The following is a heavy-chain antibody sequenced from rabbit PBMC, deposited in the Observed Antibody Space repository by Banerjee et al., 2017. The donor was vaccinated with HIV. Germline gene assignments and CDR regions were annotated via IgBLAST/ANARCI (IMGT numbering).Heavy chain of an antibody. D-gene: IGHD1-1*01. J-gene: IGHJ4*01. V-gene: IGHV1S40*01. CDR2: IYAGNGDT. CDR1: GFSFSSSYD. Sequence: QSLEESGGDLVKPGASLTLTCTASGFSFSSSYDMSWVRQAPGKGLEWIGTIYAGNGDTYYASWAKGRFTISKTSSTTVTLQMTSLTAADTATYFCARYASSSGYRFNLWGPGTLVTVS. CDR3: ARYASSSGYRFNL.